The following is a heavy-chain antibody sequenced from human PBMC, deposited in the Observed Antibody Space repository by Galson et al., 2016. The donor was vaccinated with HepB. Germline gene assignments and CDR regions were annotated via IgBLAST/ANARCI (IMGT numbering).Heavy chain of an antibody. CDR1: GFTFSSYS. Sequence: SLRLSCAASGFTFSSYSMNWVRQAPGKGLEWVSSISSSSSYIYYADSVKGRFTISRDNAKNTLYLQMNSLRAEDTAVYYCAKGFCISTSCYAGFAGYHYMDVWGKGTTVTVSS. CDR3: AKGFCISTSCYAGFAGYHYMDV. V-gene: IGHV3-21*01. J-gene: IGHJ6*03. D-gene: IGHD2-2*01. CDR2: ISSSSSYI.